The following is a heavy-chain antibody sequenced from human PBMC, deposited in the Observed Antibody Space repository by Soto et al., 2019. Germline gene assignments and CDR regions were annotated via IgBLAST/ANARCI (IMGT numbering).Heavy chain of an antibody. CDR2: ISYDGSNK. V-gene: IGHV3-30*18. D-gene: IGHD2-15*01. Sequence: QVQLVESGGGVVQPGRSLRLSCAASGFTFSSYGMHWVRQAPGKGLEWVAVISYDGSNKYYADSVKGRFTISRDNSKNTLYLQMNSLRAEDTAVYYCAKRVVVAATLRYYYGMDVWGQGTTVTVSS. CDR3: AKRVVVAATLRYYYGMDV. CDR1: GFTFSSYG. J-gene: IGHJ6*02.